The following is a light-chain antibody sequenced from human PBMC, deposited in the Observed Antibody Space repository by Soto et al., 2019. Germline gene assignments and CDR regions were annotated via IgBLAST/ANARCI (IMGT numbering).Light chain of an antibody. J-gene: IGLJ2*01. Sequence: QSVLTQPASVSGSPGQSITISCTGTSSDVGGYNHVSWYQHHPGKAPKLMIYEVSNRPSGVSNRFSGSKSGYTASLTISGLQAEDEADYYCSSYTTSMTIVFGGGTKLTVL. CDR1: SSDVGGYNH. CDR3: SSYTTSMTIV. V-gene: IGLV2-14*01. CDR2: EVS.